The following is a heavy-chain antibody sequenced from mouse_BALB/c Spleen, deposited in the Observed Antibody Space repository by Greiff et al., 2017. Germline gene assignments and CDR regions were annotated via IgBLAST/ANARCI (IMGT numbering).Heavy chain of an antibody. CDR3: GRGGYYGSSWGYAMDY. V-gene: IGHV1-37*01. D-gene: IGHD1-1*01. J-gene: IGHJ4*01. CDR2: INPYNGDT. CDR1: GYSFTGYF. Sequence: EVHLVESGHELVKPGASVKISCKASGYSFTGYFMNWVKQSHGKSLEWIGRINPYNGDTFYNQKFKGKATLTVDKSSSTAHMELLSLTSEDSAVYYCGRGGYYGSSWGYAMDYWGQGTSVTVSS.